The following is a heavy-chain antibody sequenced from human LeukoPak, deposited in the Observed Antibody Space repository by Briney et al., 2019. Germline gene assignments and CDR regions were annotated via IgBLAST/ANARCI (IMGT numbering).Heavy chain of an antibody. CDR2: ISSSSSYI. Sequence: GGSLRLSCAASGFTFSSYSMNWVRQAPGKGLEWVSSISSSSSYIYYADSVKGRFTISRDNAKNSLHLQMNSLRAEDTAVYYCARDRDAVTTGIFDYWGQGTLVTVSS. CDR3: ARDRDAVTTGIFDY. V-gene: IGHV3-21*01. J-gene: IGHJ4*02. D-gene: IGHD4-17*01. CDR1: GFTFSSYS.